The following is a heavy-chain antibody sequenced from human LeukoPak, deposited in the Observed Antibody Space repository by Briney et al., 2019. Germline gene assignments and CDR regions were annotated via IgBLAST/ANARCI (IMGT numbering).Heavy chain of an antibody. D-gene: IGHD4-17*01. CDR2: ISYDGSNK. Sequence: GGSLRLSCAASGFTFSSYAMHWVRQAPGKGLEWVAVISYDGSNKYYADSVKGRFTISRDNSKNTLYLQMSSLRSEDTAVYYCARGNYGPYPKDVWGKGTTVTVSS. J-gene: IGHJ6*04. CDR3: ARGNYGPYPKDV. CDR1: GFTFSSYA. V-gene: IGHV3-30*04.